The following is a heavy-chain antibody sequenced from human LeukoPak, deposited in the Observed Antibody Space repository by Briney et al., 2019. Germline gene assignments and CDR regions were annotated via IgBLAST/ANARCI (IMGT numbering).Heavy chain of an antibody. D-gene: IGHD3-22*01. Sequence: GRSLRLSCAAPGFTFSSYGMHWVRQAPGKGLEWVAVIWYDGSNKYYADSVKGRFTISRDNSKNTLYLQMNSLRAEDTAVYYCARDQIYYYDSSGVTPLDYWGQGTLVTVSS. CDR1: GFTFSSYG. CDR2: IWYDGSNK. V-gene: IGHV3-33*01. CDR3: ARDQIYYYDSSGVTPLDY. J-gene: IGHJ4*02.